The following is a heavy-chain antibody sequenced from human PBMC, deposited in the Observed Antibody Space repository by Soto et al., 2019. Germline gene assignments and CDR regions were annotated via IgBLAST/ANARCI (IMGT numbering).Heavy chain of an antibody. V-gene: IGHV4-4*02. CDR1: SGSISSSNW. CDR2: IYHSGST. D-gene: IGHD1-7*01. J-gene: IGHJ6*03. CDR3: ARDLRGHGQVNSRRYYYYYMDV. Sequence: SETLSLTCAVSSGSISSSNWWSWVRQPPGKGLEWIGEIYHSGSTNYNPSLKSRVTISVAKSKNQFSLKLGSVTAADTAVYYCARDLRGHGQVNSRRYYYYYMDVWGKGTTVTVSS.